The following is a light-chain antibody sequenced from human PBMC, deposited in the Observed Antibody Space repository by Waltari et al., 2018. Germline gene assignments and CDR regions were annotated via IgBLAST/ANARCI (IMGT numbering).Light chain of an antibody. CDR3: SSYTSSSTLGV. CDR2: EVS. V-gene: IGLV2-14*01. CDR1: SSDVGGYNY. Sequence: QSALTQPASVSGSPGQSITISCTGTSSDVGGYNYVSWYQQPPGKAPKLMIYEVSKRPSWVSNRFSGSKSGNTASLTISGLQAEDEADYDCSSYTSSSTLGVFGTGTKVTVL. J-gene: IGLJ1*01.